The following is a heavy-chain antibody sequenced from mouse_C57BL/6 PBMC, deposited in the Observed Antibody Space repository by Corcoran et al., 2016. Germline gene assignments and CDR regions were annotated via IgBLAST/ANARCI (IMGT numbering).Heavy chain of an antibody. CDR1: GYSITSGYY. CDR2: ISYDGSN. CDR3: ARPIYYYGSSPFV. Sequence: DVQLQESGPGLVKPSQSLSLTCSVTGYSITSGYYWNWIRQFPGNKLEWMGYISYDGSNNYNPSLKNRISLTLATSKNQFFLKLNYGTTEDTATYYGARPIYYYGSSPFVWGTGTTVTVSS. D-gene: IGHD1-1*01. J-gene: IGHJ1*03. V-gene: IGHV3-6*01.